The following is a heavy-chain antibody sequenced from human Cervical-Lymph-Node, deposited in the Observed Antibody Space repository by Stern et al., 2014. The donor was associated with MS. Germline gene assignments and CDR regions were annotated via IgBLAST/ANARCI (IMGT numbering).Heavy chain of an antibody. Sequence: QLQLQESGSGLVKPSQTLSLTCAVSGGSISSGGYSWSWIRQPPGKGLEWIGYIYHSGSTYYNQSRNSRVNLSGDRSKNHFSLKMSSVTAADTAVYYCARSSTVTPNAFDIWGQGTMVTVSS. CDR1: GGSISSGGYS. D-gene: IGHD4-17*01. J-gene: IGHJ3*02. V-gene: IGHV4-30-2*01. CDR3: ARSSTVTPNAFDI. CDR2: IYHSGST.